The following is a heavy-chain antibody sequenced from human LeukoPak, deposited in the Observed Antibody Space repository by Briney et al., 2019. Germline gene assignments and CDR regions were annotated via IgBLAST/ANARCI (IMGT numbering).Heavy chain of an antibody. J-gene: IGHJ4*02. D-gene: IGHD3-3*01. CDR2: IIPIFGTA. CDR1: GGTFSSYA. V-gene: IGHV1-69*01. CDR3: ARGLLRFLEWLNEPSYHFVY. Sequence: SVKVSCKASGGTFSSYAISWVRQAPGQGLEWMGGIIPIFGTANYAQKFQGRVTITADESTSTAYMELSSLRSEDTAVYYCARGLLRFLEWLNEPSYHFVYWGQGTLVTVSS.